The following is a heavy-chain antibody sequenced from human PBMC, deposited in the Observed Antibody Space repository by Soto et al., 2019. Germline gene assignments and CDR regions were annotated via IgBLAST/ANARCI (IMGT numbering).Heavy chain of an antibody. J-gene: IGHJ3*02. CDR2: IYSGDST. V-gene: IGHV3-53*01. CDR1: GFTVSSNS. CDR3: ARDPDAFDI. Sequence: GGSLRLSCAASGFTVSSNSMSWVRQAPGKGLDWVSIIYSGDSTYYTDSVKGRFTISRDNSKNTLYLQMNSLRVEDTAVYYCARDPDAFDIWGQGTMVTVSS.